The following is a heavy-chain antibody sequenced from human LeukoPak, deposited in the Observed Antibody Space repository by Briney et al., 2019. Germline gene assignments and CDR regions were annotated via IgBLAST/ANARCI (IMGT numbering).Heavy chain of an antibody. D-gene: IGHD2-21*02. J-gene: IGHJ4*02. Sequence: GGSLRLSCVASPFTFKNYWMHWVRHAPGRGLEWLSYISPDGSTTTYADSVRGRFTISRDNAKNTLYLQMNSLRGEDTAVYFCATAWSYWGQGTLVTVSS. V-gene: IGHV3-74*03. CDR2: ISPDGSTT. CDR3: ATAWSY. CDR1: PFTFKNYW.